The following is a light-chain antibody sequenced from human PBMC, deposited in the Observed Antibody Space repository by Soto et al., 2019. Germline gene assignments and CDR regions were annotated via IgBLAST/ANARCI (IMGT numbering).Light chain of an antibody. CDR1: NTDVGGYNY. J-gene: IGLJ3*02. CDR3: SSYAGSDNLRV. CDR2: EVR. Sequence: QSVLTQPASVSGSPGQSITVSCTGTNTDVGGYNYVSWYQHRPGKAPRLMIYEVRNRLSGVSNRFSGSKSGNTASLTVSGLQPEDEADYYCSSYAGSDNLRVFGGGTKLTVL. V-gene: IGLV2-8*01.